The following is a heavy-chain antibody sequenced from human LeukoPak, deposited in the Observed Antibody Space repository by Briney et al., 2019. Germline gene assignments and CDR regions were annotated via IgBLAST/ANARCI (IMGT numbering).Heavy chain of an antibody. CDR2: INSDGSIT. CDR1: GFTFSTYP. V-gene: IGHV3-74*01. D-gene: IGHD1-26*01. CDR3: ATGRIVGAAED. J-gene: IGHJ4*02. Sequence: PGGSLRLSCSASGFTFSTYPMHWVRQAPGKGLVWVSRINSDGSITSYADSVKGRFTISRDNAKNTLYLQMNSLRADDTAVFYCATGRIVGAAEDWGQGTLVTVSS.